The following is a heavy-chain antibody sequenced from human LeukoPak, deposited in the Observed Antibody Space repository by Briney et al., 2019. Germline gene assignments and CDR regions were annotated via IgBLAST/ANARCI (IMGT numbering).Heavy chain of an antibody. CDR2: TNTYSGNS. Sequence: ASVKVSCKASGYTFTNYGVSWVRQAPGQGLEWMGWTNTYSGNSNYAQRIQGRVIMTADTSTSTAYMELRSLSSGDTAVYYCARVRQDDFWSGYYYFDYWGQGTLVTVSS. CDR1: GYTFTNYG. V-gene: IGHV1-18*01. CDR3: ARVRQDDFWSGYYYFDY. J-gene: IGHJ4*02. D-gene: IGHD3-3*01.